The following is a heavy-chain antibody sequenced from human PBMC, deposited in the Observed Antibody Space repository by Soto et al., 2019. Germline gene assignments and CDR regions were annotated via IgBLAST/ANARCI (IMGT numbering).Heavy chain of an antibody. J-gene: IGHJ4*02. CDR2: ISRTGGAA. Sequence: EVQLLESGGGLVQPGGSLRLSCTASGFTFSHFAMFWVRQAPGKGMEWVSSISRTGGAAHYADSVNGRFTISRDNTNSSLVLQMDSLRAEDTAGYYGAKAYDYIWGSYPRELDYWCPGPVVRVSS. CDR1: GFTFSHFA. CDR3: AKAYDYIWGSYPRELDY. D-gene: IGHD3-16*02. V-gene: IGHV3-23*01.